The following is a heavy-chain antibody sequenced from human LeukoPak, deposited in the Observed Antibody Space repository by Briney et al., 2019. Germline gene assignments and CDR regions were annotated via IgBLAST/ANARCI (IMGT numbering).Heavy chain of an antibody. Sequence: PGGSLRLSCAASGFTFSSYEMNWVRQAPGKGLEWVSYISSSGSTIYYADSVKGRFTISRDNAKNSLYLQMNSLRAEDTAVYYCARDAYYYDSSGYSSSYYYYMDVWGKGTTVTISS. V-gene: IGHV3-48*03. CDR3: ARDAYYYDSSGYSSSYYYYMDV. D-gene: IGHD3-22*01. J-gene: IGHJ6*03. CDR2: ISSSGSTI. CDR1: GFTFSSYE.